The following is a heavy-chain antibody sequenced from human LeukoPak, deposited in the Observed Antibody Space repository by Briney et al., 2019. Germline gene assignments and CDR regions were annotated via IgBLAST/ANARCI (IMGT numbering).Heavy chain of an antibody. CDR1: GASISAFH. Sequence: SETLSLTCTVSGASISAFHWTWFRQPAGKGLEGIGLIYSSGSTLFNPSLKSRVAMSVDLTKNQLSLKLTSVTAADTAMYYCARKDGDYWGRGTLVTVSS. CDR2: IYSSGST. CDR3: ARKDGDY. V-gene: IGHV4-4*07. J-gene: IGHJ4*02.